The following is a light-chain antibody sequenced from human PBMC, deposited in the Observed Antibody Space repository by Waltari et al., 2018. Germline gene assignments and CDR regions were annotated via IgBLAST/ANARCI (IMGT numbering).Light chain of an antibody. Sequence: CRASQSVSSISFPWYQQRPGQAPGLLIYCTSSRATDIPDRFSGSGSGTDFTLTISRLEPEDFAVYFCQHYDGSAVTFGGGTKVEIK. CDR1: QSVSSIS. CDR3: QHYDGSAVT. V-gene: IGKV3-20*01. CDR2: CTS. J-gene: IGKJ4*01.